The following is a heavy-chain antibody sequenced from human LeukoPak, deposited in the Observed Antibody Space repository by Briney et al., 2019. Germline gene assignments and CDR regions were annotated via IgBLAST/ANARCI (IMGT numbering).Heavy chain of an antibody. CDR3: AGNRIAVLNW. D-gene: IGHD6-19*01. Sequence: GASVKASCKASGYTFTSYYMHWVRQAPGQGLEWMGRIIPILGIANYAQKFQGRVTITADKSTSTAYMELSSLRSEDTAVYYCAGNRIAVLNWWSEGSLVTVSA. CDR2: IIPILGIA. J-gene: IGHJ4*02. V-gene: IGHV1-69*02. CDR1: GYTFTSYY.